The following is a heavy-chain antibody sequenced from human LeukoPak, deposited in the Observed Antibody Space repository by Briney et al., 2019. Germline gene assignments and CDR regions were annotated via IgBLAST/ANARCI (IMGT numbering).Heavy chain of an antibody. CDR2: INQDGSEK. CDR1: GFTFNSNW. Sequence: PGGSLRLSCAASGFTFNSNWMSWVRQAPGKGLEWVANINQDGSEKYYVDSVKGRFTISRDNAKNSLYLQMNSLRAEDTAVYYCARGPLPGYSYGPLDYWGQGTLVTVSS. J-gene: IGHJ4*02. V-gene: IGHV3-7*01. CDR3: ARGPLPGYSYGPLDY. D-gene: IGHD5-18*01.